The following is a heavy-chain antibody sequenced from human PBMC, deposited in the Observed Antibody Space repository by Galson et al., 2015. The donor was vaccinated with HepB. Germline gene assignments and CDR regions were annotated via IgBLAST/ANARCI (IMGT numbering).Heavy chain of an antibody. V-gene: IGHV1-18*01. J-gene: IGHJ4*02. CDR2: ISTYNGNT. CDR1: GYTFISYG. Sequence: SVKVSCKASGYTFISYGITWVRQAPGQGLEWVGWISTYNGNTNYAQKLQGRVTMTTDTSTSTAYLGLRSLRYDDTAVYYCAIVDTGNPIDYWGQGTLVTVSS. CDR3: AIVDTGNPIDY. D-gene: IGHD5-18*01.